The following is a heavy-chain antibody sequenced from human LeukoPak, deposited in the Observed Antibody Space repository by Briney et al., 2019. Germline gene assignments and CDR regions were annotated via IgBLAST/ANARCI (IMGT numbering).Heavy chain of an antibody. V-gene: IGHV1-2*02. J-gene: IGHJ6*03. CDR1: GYTFTGYY. CDR2: INPNSGGT. Sequence: ASVKVSCKASGYTFTGYYMHWVRQAPGQGLEWMGWINPNSGGTNYAQKLQGRVTMTRDTSISTAYMELSRLRSDDTAVYYCARANNYYYYMDVWGKGTTVTVSS. CDR3: ARANNYYYYMDV.